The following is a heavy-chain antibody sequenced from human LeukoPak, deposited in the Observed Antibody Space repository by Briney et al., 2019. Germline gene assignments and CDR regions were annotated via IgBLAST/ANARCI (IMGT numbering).Heavy chain of an antibody. CDR2: ISYDGSNK. CDR3: ARDSRSSSGYSKGDY. V-gene: IGHV3-30-3*01. D-gene: IGHD3-22*01. CDR1: GFTFSSYA. Sequence: PGGSLRLSCAASGFTFSSYAMHWVRQAPGKGLEWVAVISYDGSNKYYADSVKGRFTISRDNSKNMLYLQMNSLRAEDTAVYYCARDSRSSSGYSKGDYWGQGTLVTVSS. J-gene: IGHJ4*02.